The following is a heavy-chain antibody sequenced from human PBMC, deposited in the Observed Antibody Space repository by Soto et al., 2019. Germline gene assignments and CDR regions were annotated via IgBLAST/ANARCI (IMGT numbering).Heavy chain of an antibody. Sequence: GASVKVSCKASGYTFTSYYMHWVRQAPGQELEWMGIINPSGGSTSYAQKFQGRVTMTRDTSTSTVYMEPSSLRSEDTAVYYCARESFGDYVWGSYRAFDYWGQGTLVTVSS. CDR1: GYTFTSYY. CDR3: ARESFGDYVWGSYRAFDY. J-gene: IGHJ4*02. V-gene: IGHV1-46*01. CDR2: INPSGGST. D-gene: IGHD3-16*02.